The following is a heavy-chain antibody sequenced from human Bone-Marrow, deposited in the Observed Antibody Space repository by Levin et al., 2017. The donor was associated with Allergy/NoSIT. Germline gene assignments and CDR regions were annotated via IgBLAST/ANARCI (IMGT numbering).Heavy chain of an antibody. J-gene: IGHJ4*02. CDR1: GFDFRTYG. V-gene: IGHV3-30*03. CDR3: ARGHGYSSSWNGDF. CDR2: ISYDGTNK. Sequence: GGSLRLSCAASGFDFRTYGMHWVRQAPGKGLEWVAMISYDGTNKNYADSVQGRFTISRDNSKNTMYLQMDSLRPEDTAVYYCARGHGYSSSWNGDFWGQGTLVTVSS. D-gene: IGHD6-13*01.